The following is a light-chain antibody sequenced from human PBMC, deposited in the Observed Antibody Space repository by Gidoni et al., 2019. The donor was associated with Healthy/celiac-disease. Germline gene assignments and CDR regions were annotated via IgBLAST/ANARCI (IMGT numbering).Light chain of an antibody. J-gene: IGKJ5*01. Sequence: EIVLPRSPATLSLSPGERATLSSRASQTVTSSYLAWYQQKPGQAPRLLIYGASSRATGLPDRFSGSGSGTDFTLTISRLEPEDFAVYYCQQYGSSQITFGQGTRLEIK. CDR2: GAS. CDR3: QQYGSSQIT. V-gene: IGKV3-20*01. CDR1: QTVTSSY.